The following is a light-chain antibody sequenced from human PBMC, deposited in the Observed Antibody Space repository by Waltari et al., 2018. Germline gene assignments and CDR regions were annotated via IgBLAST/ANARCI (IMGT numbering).Light chain of an antibody. Sequence: QSALTQPASVSGSPGPSLTISCPGTSSDLGGYTYVSWDQQHPGKAPKLMIYDVSKRPSGVSNRFSGSKSGNTASLTISGLQAEDEADYYCCSYAGSSTLVFGGGTKLTVL. CDR1: SSDLGGYTY. V-gene: IGLV2-23*02. J-gene: IGLJ2*01. CDR2: DVS. CDR3: CSYAGSSTLV.